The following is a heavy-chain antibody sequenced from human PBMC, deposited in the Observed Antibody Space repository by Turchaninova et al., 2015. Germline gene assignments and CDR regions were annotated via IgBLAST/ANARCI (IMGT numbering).Heavy chain of an antibody. CDR2: IYYSGST. J-gene: IGHJ5*02. CDR1: GGSISSSSYS. Sequence: QLQLQESGPGLVKPSATLSLTGNVSGGSISSSSYSWGGIRQPPGKGLEWIGSIYYSGSTYYNPSLKSRVTISVDTSKNQFSLKLSSVTAADTAVYYCAREIGDGYNHFDPWGQGTLVTVSS. D-gene: IGHD5-24*01. V-gene: IGHV4-39*07. CDR3: AREIGDGYNHFDP.